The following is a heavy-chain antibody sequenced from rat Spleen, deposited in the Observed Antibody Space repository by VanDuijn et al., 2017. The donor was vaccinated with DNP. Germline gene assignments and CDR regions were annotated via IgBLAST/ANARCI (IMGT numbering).Heavy chain of an antibody. J-gene: IGHJ2*01. CDR3: ARHNNRHY. D-gene: IGHD1-10*01. CDR2: ISTTGSRT. CDR1: GFTFNDYY. Sequence: EVQLVESGGGSVQPGRSLKLSCAASGFTFNDYYMAWVRQAPKKGLEWVATISTTGSRTYYPDSVKGRFIISRDNAENSLYLQMNSLKSEDTATYYCARHNNRHYWGQGVMVTVSS. V-gene: IGHV5-7*01.